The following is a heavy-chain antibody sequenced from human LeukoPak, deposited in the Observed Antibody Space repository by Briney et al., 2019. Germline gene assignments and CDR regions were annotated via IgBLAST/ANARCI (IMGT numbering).Heavy chain of an antibody. J-gene: IGHJ3*02. D-gene: IGHD1-1*01. CDR2: INPNSGGT. CDR1: GYTFTGYY. CDR3: APSAQRAGSAFDI. V-gene: IGHV1-2*02. Sequence: ASVKVSCKASGYTFTGYYMHWVRQAPGQGLEWMGWINPNSGGTNYAQKFQGRVTMTRDTSISTAYMELSRLRSDDTAVYYCAPSAQRAGSAFDIWGQGTMVTVSS.